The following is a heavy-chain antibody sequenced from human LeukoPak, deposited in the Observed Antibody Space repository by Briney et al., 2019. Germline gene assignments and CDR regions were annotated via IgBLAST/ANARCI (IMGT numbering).Heavy chain of an antibody. Sequence: GGSLRLSCAASGFAFSSNWIHWVRQAPGKGLVWVSRINSDGSITSYADSVKGRLTISRDNAKNTLYLQMNSLRAEDTAVYYCARDGIQLSAFDYWGQGTLVTVSS. CDR2: INSDGSIT. CDR1: GFAFSSNW. V-gene: IGHV3-74*01. D-gene: IGHD5-18*01. CDR3: ARDGIQLSAFDY. J-gene: IGHJ4*02.